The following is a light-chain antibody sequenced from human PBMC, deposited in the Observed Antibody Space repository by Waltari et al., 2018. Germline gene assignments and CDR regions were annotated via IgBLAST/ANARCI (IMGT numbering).Light chain of an antibody. J-gene: IGLJ2*01. V-gene: IGLV1-44*01. Sequence: QSVLTQPPSASGTPGQRVTISCSGSSSNIGSNTVNWYQHLPGTAPKLLIYNNDQRPSGVPDRFSGSKSGTSASLAISRLQSDDEADYYCAAWDDSLNGVIFGGGTKLTVL. CDR1: SSNIGSNT. CDR3: AAWDDSLNGVI. CDR2: NND.